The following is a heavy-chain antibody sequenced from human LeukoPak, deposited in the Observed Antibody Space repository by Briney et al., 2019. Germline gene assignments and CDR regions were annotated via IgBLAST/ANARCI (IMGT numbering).Heavy chain of an antibody. CDR1: GYTFTSYG. Sequence: GASVKVSCKASGYTFTSYGISWVRQAPGQGLEWMGWISAYNGNTNYAQKLQGRVTMTTDTSTSTAYMELRSLRSDDTAVYYCARDRRIAARGLELVYWGQGTLVTVSS. D-gene: IGHD6-6*01. CDR3: ARDRRIAARGLELVY. V-gene: IGHV1-18*01. CDR2: ISAYNGNT. J-gene: IGHJ4*02.